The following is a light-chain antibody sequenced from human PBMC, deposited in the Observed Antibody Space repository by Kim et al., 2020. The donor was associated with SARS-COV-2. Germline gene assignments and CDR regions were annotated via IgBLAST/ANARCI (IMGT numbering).Light chain of an antibody. J-gene: IGLJ1*01. V-gene: IGLV1-40*01. CDR2: GNS. Sequence: GVTISGTGSSSNIGAGYDDPWYQQLPGTAPNLLIFGNSNRPSGVPDRFSGSKSCTSASLAITGLQAEDEADYYCQSSDSSLGGYVFGTGTKVTVL. CDR3: QSSDSSLGGYV. CDR1: SSNIGAGYD.